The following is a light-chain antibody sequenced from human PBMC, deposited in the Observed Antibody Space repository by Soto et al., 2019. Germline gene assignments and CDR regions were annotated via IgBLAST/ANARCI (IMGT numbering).Light chain of an antibody. CDR1: SSDVGGHIY. Sequence: QSVLTQPASVSGSPGQSITISCTGTSSDVGGHIYVSWYQQHSGKAPKLMIYDVSNRPSGVSNRFSASKSGSTASLTISGLQAEDDADYYCSSYTSSSTLVFGTGTKVTVL. CDR2: DVS. V-gene: IGLV2-14*01. CDR3: SSYTSSSTLV. J-gene: IGLJ1*01.